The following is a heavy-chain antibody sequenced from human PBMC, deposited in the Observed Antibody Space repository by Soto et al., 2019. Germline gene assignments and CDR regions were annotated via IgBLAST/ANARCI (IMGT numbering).Heavy chain of an antibody. V-gene: IGHV3-11*01. CDR3: ASYGSGSYYTTKQFDY. J-gene: IGHJ4*02. Sequence: QVQLVESGGGLVKPGWSLRLSCAASGFTFSDYYMSWIRQAPGKGLEWVSSISRSGSTIYYADSVKGRFTISRDNAKNSLYRQMNSLRAEDTAVYYCASYGSGSYYTTKQFDYWGQGTLVTVSS. CDR1: GFTFSDYY. CDR2: ISRSGSTI. D-gene: IGHD3-10*01.